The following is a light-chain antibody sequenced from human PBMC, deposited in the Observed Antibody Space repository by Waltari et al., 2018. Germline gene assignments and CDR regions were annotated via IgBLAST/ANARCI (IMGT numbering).Light chain of an antibody. CDR1: QSVYNF. CDR2: AAS. Sequence: EVVLTQSPATLSLSPGERATLSCRASQSVYNFLACYQQKPGQAPSLLIYAASQRATGIPARFSGSGSGTDFTLTISSLEPEDVAVYYCQQRANWPPLTFCGGTKVEIK. J-gene: IGKJ4*01. V-gene: IGKV3-11*01. CDR3: QQRANWPPLT.